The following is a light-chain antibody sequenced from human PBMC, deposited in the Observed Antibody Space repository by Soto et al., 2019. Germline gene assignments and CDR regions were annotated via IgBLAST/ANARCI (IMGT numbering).Light chain of an antibody. V-gene: IGKV3-15*01. CDR3: QQYDASPPT. Sequence: DILTTQTPATLSVSPGEKVTRSGRASQSVSGNLAWYQQRPGQAPRLVIFNTSSRPTGIPARFSGSGSGTEFTLTISSLQSEDLAVYFCQQYDASPPTCGPGTKVE. CDR1: QSVSGN. J-gene: IGKJ1*01. CDR2: NTS.